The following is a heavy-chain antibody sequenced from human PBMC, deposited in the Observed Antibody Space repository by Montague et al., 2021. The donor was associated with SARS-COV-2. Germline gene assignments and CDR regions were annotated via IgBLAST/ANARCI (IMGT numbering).Heavy chain of an antibody. J-gene: IGHJ4*02. Sequence: SETLSLTCAVYGGSFSGYYWSWIRQPPGKGLEWIGEINYSGSANYNASLKSRLTMSTDTSKNQFSLTLSSVTAADTAVYFCARGTPAVTAFLVFVPTGGDYLDSWGQGTLVTVSS. V-gene: IGHV4-34*01. CDR2: INYSGSA. D-gene: IGHD2-8*02. CDR1: GGSFSGYY. CDR3: ARGTPAVTAFLVFVPTGGDYLDS.